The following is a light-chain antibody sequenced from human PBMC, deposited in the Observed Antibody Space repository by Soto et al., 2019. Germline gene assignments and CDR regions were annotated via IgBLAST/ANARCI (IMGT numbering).Light chain of an antibody. V-gene: IGKV1-39*01. CDR1: QRISIY. Sequence: DIQMTQSPSSLSASIGDRVIITCQASQRISIYLNWYQQKPGKAPNLLIFAASSLQSGVPSRFSGSGSGTDFTLTISSLQPEDFATYYCQQSYNAPRYTFGQGTKLEIK. CDR2: AAS. CDR3: QQSYNAPRYT. J-gene: IGKJ2*01.